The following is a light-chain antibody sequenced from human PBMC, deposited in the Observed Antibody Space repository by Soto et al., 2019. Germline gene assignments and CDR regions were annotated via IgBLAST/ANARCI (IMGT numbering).Light chain of an antibody. CDR2: EVS. J-gene: IGLJ3*02. CDR3: SSYTSSSTRV. CDR1: SSDVGGYNY. Sequence: QSALTQPASVSGSPGQSITISCTGTSSDVGGYNYVSWYQQHPGKAPKLMIYEVSNRPSGVSNRFSGSKSGNTASLTISGLQAEDKADYYCSSYTSSSTRVFGGGTQLTVL. V-gene: IGLV2-14*01.